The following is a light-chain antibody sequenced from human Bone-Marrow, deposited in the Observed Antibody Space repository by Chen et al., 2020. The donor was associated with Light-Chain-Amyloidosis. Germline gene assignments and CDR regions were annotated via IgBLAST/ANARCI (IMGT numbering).Light chain of an antibody. CDR2: SNN. CDR1: SSNIGGNP. V-gene: IGLV1-44*01. CDR3: AAYDDSLNGVV. J-gene: IGLJ2*01. Sequence: QSVLTPPPSASGTPGQRVTISCSGSSSNIGGNPVNWYHQLPGTAPKLLVYSNNQRPSGVPDRFSGSKSGTSASLAISGLQSEDEADYYCAAYDDSLNGVVFGGGTKLTVL.